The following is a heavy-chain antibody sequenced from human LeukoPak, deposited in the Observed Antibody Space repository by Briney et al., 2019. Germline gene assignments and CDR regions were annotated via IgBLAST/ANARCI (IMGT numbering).Heavy chain of an antibody. Sequence: SQTLSLTCTVSGGSISSGGYYWSWIRQHPGKGLEWIGYIYYSGSTYYNPSLKSRVTISVDTSKNQFSLKLSSVTAADTAVYYCARGIKSGYPRGANWFDPWGQGTLVTVSS. CDR2: IYYSGST. CDR3: ARGIKSGYPRGANWFDP. CDR1: GGSISSGGYY. V-gene: IGHV4-31*03. J-gene: IGHJ5*02. D-gene: IGHD3-22*01.